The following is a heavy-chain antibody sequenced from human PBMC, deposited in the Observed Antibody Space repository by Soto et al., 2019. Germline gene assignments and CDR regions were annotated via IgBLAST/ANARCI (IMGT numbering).Heavy chain of an antibody. Sequence: GGSLRLSCAASGFTFSSYGMHWVRQAPGKGLEWVAVISYDGSNKYYADSVKGRFTISRDNSKNTLYLQMNSLRAEDTAVYYCAKAPKQWLDEYFQHWGQGTLVTVSS. V-gene: IGHV3-30*18. CDR3: AKAPKQWLDEYFQH. CDR2: ISYDGSNK. D-gene: IGHD6-19*01. J-gene: IGHJ1*01. CDR1: GFTFSSYG.